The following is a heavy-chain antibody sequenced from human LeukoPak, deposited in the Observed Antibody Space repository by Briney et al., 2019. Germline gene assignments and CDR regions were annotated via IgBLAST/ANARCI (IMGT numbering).Heavy chain of an antibody. J-gene: IGHJ6*02. V-gene: IGHV3-30*04. CDR2: ISYDGSNK. CDR1: GFTFSSYA. D-gene: IGHD6-6*01. Sequence: GGSLRLSCAASGFTFSSYAMHWVRQAPGKGLEWVAVISYDGSNKYYADSVKGRFTISRDNSKNTLYLQINSLRAEDTAVYYCARVEYSSSRFYYYYGMDVWGQGTTVTVSS. CDR3: ARVEYSSSRFYYYYGMDV.